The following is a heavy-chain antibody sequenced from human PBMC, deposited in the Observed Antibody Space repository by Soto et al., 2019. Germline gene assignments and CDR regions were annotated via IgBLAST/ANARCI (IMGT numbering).Heavy chain of an antibody. CDR3: ARDDYASDYYYYYGMDV. CDR1: GYTFTSYG. J-gene: IGHJ6*02. V-gene: IGHV1-18*04. D-gene: IGHD4-17*01. Sequence: ASVKVSCKASGYTFTSYGISWVRQAPGQGLEWMGWISAYNGNTNYAQKLQGRVTMTTDTSTSTAYMELRSLRSDDTAVYYCARDDYASDYYYYYGMDVWGQETTVTVS. CDR2: ISAYNGNT.